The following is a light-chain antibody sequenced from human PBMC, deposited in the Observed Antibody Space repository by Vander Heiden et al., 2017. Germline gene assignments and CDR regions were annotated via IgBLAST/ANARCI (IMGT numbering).Light chain of an antibody. J-gene: IGKJ4*01. V-gene: IGKV3-11*01. CDR2: DSF. Sequence: DIVLTQSPATLSLSPGESATLPSRPSQSVSSYLAWYQQKPGQAPRLLIYDSFNWSTGIPARFSCSGSGTGFALTISSLGPEDFAFYYCHRRRNWPPGNTFGEGTKLEIK. CDR1: QSVSSY. CDR3: HRRRNWPPGNT.